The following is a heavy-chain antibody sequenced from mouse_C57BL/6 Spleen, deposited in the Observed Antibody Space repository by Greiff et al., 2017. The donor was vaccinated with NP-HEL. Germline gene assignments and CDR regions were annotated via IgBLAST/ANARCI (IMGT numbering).Heavy chain of an antibody. V-gene: IGHV1-4*01. CDR1: GYTFTSYS. CDR2: INPSSGYT. J-gene: IGHJ2*01. Sequence: QVQLQQSGAELARPGASVKMSCKASGYTFTSYSMHWVKQRPGQGLEWIGYINPSSGYTKYNQKFKDKATLTADKSSSTAYMQLSSLTSEDSAVYYCARSGLGRGYFACWGKGTTVTVSS. CDR3: ARSGLGRGYFAC. D-gene: IGHD4-1*01.